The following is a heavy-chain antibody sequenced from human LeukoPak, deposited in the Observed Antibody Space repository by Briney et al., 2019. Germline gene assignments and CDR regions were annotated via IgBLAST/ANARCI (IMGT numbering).Heavy chain of an antibody. D-gene: IGHD3-10*01. CDR1: GGSLSNYY. Sequence: SETLSLTCTVSGGSLSNYYWSRIRQPPGKGLEWIGHIYYSGSTNYNASLKSRVTISVDTSKNQFSLKVSSVTAADTAVYYCTREMTMVRGMSWFDPWGQGTLVTASS. J-gene: IGHJ5*02. V-gene: IGHV4-59*01. CDR3: TREMTMVRGMSWFDP. CDR2: IYYSGST.